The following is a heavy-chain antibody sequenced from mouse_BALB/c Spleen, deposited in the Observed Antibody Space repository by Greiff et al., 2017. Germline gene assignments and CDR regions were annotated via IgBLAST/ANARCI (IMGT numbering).Heavy chain of an antibody. CDR2: ISSGGSYT. Sequence: EVMLVESGGGLVKPGGSLKLSCAASGFTFSSYAMSWVRQSPEKRLEWVAEISSGGSYTYYPDTVTGRFTISRDNAKNTLYLEMSSLRSEDTAMYYCARDEDGKGFAYWGQGTLVTVSA. CDR3: ARDEDGKGFAY. CDR1: GFTFSSYA. J-gene: IGHJ3*01. D-gene: IGHD2-3*01. V-gene: IGHV5-9-4*01.